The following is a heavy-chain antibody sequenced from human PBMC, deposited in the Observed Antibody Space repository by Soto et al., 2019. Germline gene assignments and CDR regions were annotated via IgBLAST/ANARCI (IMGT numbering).Heavy chain of an antibody. CDR2: IFYSGTT. CDR1: GGSISSTDYF. V-gene: IGHV4-30-4*01. Sequence: TSETLSLTCTVSGGSISSTDYFWSWIRQPPGKGLEWIGYIFYSGTTYSNPSLNSRVTISIDTSKSQFSLKLSSVTAADTAVYYCARERRGGYWFDPWGQGTLVTVSS. CDR3: ARERRGGYWFDP. J-gene: IGHJ5*02.